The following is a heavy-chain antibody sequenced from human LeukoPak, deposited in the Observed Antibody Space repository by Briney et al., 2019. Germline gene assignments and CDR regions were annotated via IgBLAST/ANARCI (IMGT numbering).Heavy chain of an antibody. CDR1: GFTFSTYS. CDR2: IATSSDYI. V-gene: IGHV3-21*06. J-gene: IGHJ3*02. D-gene: IGHD3-10*01. Sequence: AGGSLRLSCAASGFTFSTYSMNWVRQAPGKGLEWVSSIATSSDYIYYAGSRKGRFTISRDNAKNSLYLHMNSLRPDDTAVYYCARGRSITILRGVAISDGFDIWGQGTKVTVS. CDR3: ARGRSITILRGVAISDGFDI.